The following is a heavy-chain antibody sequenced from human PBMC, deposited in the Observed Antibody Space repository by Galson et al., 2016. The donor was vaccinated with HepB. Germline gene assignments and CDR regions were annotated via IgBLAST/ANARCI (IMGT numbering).Heavy chain of an antibody. V-gene: IGHV3-21*01. CDR2: TSSSGRYI. CDR3: ATDTSRDDDQ. Sequence: SLRLSCAVSRFTFSSYSMNWVRQAPGKGLEWVSFTSSSGRYIYYADSVKGRFTISRDNAKNSLYLQMNSLRAEDTAIYYCATDTSRDDDQWGQGTLVTVSS. D-gene: IGHD1-1*01. CDR1: RFTFSSYS. J-gene: IGHJ5*02.